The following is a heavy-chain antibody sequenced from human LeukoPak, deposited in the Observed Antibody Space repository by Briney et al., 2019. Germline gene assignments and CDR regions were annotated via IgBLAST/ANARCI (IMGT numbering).Heavy chain of an antibody. D-gene: IGHD3-22*01. CDR2: ISSSGSNI. Sequence: GGSLRLSCAASGFTFSDYYMSWIRQAPGKGLEWVSYISSSGSNIYCADSVKGRFTMSRDNAKKSLYLQMNSLRVEDTAVYYCARAKYDSSGYYYSGFDIWGQGTMVTVSS. J-gene: IGHJ3*02. V-gene: IGHV3-11*04. CDR1: GFTFSDYY. CDR3: ARAKYDSSGYYYSGFDI.